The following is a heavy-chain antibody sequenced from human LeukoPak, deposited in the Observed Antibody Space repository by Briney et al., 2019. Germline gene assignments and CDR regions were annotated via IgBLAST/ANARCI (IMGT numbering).Heavy chain of an antibody. V-gene: IGHV5-51*01. CDR2: IYPGDSDT. CDR3: ARRSSSWAPHYFDY. D-gene: IGHD6-13*01. Sequence: GESLKISCKGSGYSFTNYWIAWVRQMPGKGLEWMGIIYPGDSDTRYSPSFQGQVTISADKSISTAYLQWSSLKASDTAMYYCARRSSSWAPHYFDYWGQGTLVTVSS. J-gene: IGHJ4*02. CDR1: GYSFTNYW.